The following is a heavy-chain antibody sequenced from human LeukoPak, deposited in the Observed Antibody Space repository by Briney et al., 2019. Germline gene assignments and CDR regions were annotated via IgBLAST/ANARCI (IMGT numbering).Heavy chain of an antibody. J-gene: IGHJ3*02. CDR2: IRYDGSNK. V-gene: IGHV3-30*02. Sequence: PGGSLRLSCAASGFTFSSYGMHWVRQAPGKGLEWVAFIRYDGSNKYYADSVKGRFTISRDNSKNTLYLQMNSLRAEDTAVYYCAKDMAVAAHDAFDIWGQGTVVTVSS. D-gene: IGHD6-19*01. CDR1: GFTFSSYG. CDR3: AKDMAVAAHDAFDI.